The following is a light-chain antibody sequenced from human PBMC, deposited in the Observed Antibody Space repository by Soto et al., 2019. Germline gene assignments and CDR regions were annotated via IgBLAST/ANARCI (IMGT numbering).Light chain of an antibody. CDR1: QSVSSNY. V-gene: IGKV3-20*01. Sequence: EIVLTQSPGTLSLSPGERATLSCRASQSVSSNYLAWYQQKPGQAPRLLIYGASSRATGIPDRFSGSGSGTDFTLTISRLEPEEFAVYYWQHYGRSAYTFGQGTTLEIK. CDR3: QHYGRSAYT. CDR2: GAS. J-gene: IGKJ2*01.